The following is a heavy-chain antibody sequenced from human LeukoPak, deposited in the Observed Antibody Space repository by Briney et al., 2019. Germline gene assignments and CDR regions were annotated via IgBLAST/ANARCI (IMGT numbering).Heavy chain of an antibody. V-gene: IGHV1-2*02. J-gene: IGHJ5*02. CDR3: ATETRGYSSYDP. D-gene: IGHD5-18*01. CDR2: INPNSGGT. Sequence: ASVTVSRKASGYTFTGYYMHWVRQPPAQGLEWMGWINPNSGGTNYEQKFQGRVTMTRDTYISTAYMELSRLGSDDTAVYYCATETRGYSSYDPWGQGTVVSVST. CDR1: GYTFTGYY.